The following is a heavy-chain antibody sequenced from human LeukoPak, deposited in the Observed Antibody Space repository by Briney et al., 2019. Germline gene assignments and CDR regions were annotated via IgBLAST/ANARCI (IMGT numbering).Heavy chain of an antibody. CDR2: ISSSSSYI. Sequence: GGSLRLSCAASGFTFSSYSMNWVRQAPGKGLEWVSSISSSSSYIYYADPVKGRFTISRDNAKNSLYLQMNSLRAEDTAVYYCARDLYSSSPPLDYWGQGTLVTVSS. CDR1: GFTFSSYS. CDR3: ARDLYSSSPPLDY. J-gene: IGHJ4*02. D-gene: IGHD6-6*01. V-gene: IGHV3-21*01.